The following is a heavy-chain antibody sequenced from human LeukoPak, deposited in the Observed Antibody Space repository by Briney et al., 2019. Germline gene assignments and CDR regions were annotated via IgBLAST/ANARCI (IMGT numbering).Heavy chain of an antibody. CDR2: ISYDGSKK. Sequence: PGGSLRLSCAASGFTFSSYGMHWVRQAPGKGLEWVGVISYDGSKKYYADSVKGRFTISRDSSTNTLYLQMNSLRIEDTAVYYCAKDQYEPSYYHSRPLRGLPDHWGQGRLVTVSS. V-gene: IGHV3-30*18. CDR3: AKDQYEPSYYHSRPLRGLPDH. D-gene: IGHD3-22*01. CDR1: GFTFSSYG. J-gene: IGHJ4*02.